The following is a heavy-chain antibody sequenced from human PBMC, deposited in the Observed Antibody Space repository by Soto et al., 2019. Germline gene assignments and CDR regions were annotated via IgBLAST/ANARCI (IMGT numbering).Heavy chain of an antibody. CDR1: GGSFSGYC. Sequence: SETLSLTCAVYGGSFSGYCWSWIRQPPGKXLEWIGEINHSGSTNYNPSLKSRVTISVDTSKNQFSLKLSSVTAADTAVYYCARGTMVRGVIISRYYGMDVWGQGTTVTVSS. J-gene: IGHJ6*02. D-gene: IGHD3-10*01. CDR2: INHSGST. CDR3: ARGTMVRGVIISRYYGMDV. V-gene: IGHV4-34*01.